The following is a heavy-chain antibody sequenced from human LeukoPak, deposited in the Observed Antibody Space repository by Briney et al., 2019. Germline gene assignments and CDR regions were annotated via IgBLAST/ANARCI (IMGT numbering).Heavy chain of an antibody. Sequence: SETLSLTCAVSGGSISSGGYSWSWIRQPPGKGLEWIGYIYHGGSTYYNPSLKSRVTISVDRSKNQFSLKLSSVTAADTAVYYCARGCSSTSCQGVYFDYWGQGTLVTVSS. J-gene: IGHJ4*02. CDR3: ARGCSSTSCQGVYFDY. D-gene: IGHD2-2*01. V-gene: IGHV4-30-2*01. CDR2: IYHGGST. CDR1: GGSISSGGYS.